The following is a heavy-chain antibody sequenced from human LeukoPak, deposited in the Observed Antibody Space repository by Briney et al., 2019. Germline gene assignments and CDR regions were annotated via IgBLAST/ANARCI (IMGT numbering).Heavy chain of an antibody. CDR1: GFTFSSYS. V-gene: IGHV3-21*01. CDR3: ARDPQWELLSSWFDP. CDR2: ISSSSSYI. Sequence: TGGSLRLSCAASGFTFSSYSMNWVRQAPGKGLEWVSSISSSSSYIYYADSVKGRFTISRDNAKNSLYLQMNSLRAEDTAVYYCARDPQWELLSSWFDPWGQGTPVTVSS. D-gene: IGHD1-26*01. J-gene: IGHJ5*02.